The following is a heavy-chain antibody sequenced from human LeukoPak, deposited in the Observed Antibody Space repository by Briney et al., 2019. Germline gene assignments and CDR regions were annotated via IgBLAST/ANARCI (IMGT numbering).Heavy chain of an antibody. J-gene: IGHJ4*02. V-gene: IGHV1-18*01. Sequence: ASVKVSCKASGYTFTSYGISWVRQAPGQGLEWMGWISAYNGNTNYAQKLQGRVTMTTDTSTSTAYMELRSLRSDDTAVYYCARHAYYDSSGYRGPTFDYWGQGTLVTVSS. CDR2: ISAYNGNT. CDR3: ARHAYYDSSGYRGPTFDY. D-gene: IGHD3-22*01. CDR1: GYTFTSYG.